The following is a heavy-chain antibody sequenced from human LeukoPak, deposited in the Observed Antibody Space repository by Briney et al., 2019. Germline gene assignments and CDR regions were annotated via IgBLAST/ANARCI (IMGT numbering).Heavy chain of an antibody. CDR1: GFTFSSSS. CDR2: ISGSGGSS. J-gene: IGHJ4*02. V-gene: IGHV3-23*01. CDR3: AKITTN. D-gene: IGHD1-1*01. Sequence: AGGSLRLSCAASGFTFSSSSMSWVRQAPGKGLEWVSTISGSGGSSYYADSVKGRFTISRDDSKNTLYLQTHSLRAEDTAVYYCAKITTNWGQGTLVTVSS.